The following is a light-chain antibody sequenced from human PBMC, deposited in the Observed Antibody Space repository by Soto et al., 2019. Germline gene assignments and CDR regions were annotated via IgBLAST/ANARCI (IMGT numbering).Light chain of an antibody. J-gene: IGKJ1*01. CDR1: QSSGNN. CDR3: KKNITWPGT. Sequence: EIVMTQSPATLSVSPGERATLSCRASQSSGNNLAWYQQKPGQAPRLLIYDASTRATGIPARFSGSGSGTEFTLPSGTRRSEDFQVYYGKKNITWPGTSGKGTMLKIK. V-gene: IGKV3-15*01. CDR2: DAS.